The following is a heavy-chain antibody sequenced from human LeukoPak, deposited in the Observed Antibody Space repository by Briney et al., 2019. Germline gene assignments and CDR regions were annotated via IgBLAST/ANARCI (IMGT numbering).Heavy chain of an antibody. V-gene: IGHV4-38-2*02. CDR3: ARIVVADFDY. CDR1: GYSISSGYY. D-gene: IGHD3-22*01. Sequence: SETLSLTCTVSGYSISSGYYWGWIRQPPGKGLEWIGSIYHSGSTYYNPSLKSRVTISVDTSKNQFSLKLSSVTAADTAVYYCARIVVADFDYWGQGTLVTVSS. J-gene: IGHJ4*02. CDR2: IYHSGST.